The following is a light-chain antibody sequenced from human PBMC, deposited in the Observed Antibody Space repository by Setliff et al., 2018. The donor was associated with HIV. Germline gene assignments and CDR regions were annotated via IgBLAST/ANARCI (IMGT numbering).Light chain of an antibody. V-gene: IGLV2-14*03. CDR1: SDDIGRYYY. J-gene: IGLJ1*01. Sequence: QSVLTQPASVSGSPGQAITISCTGTSDDIGRYYYVSWYQQLPGKAPKLIMYDVSHRPSGFSTRFSGSKSGDTASLTISGLQAEDEAHYYCTSYTINTLYVFGSGTKVTVL. CDR2: DVS. CDR3: TSYTINTLYV.